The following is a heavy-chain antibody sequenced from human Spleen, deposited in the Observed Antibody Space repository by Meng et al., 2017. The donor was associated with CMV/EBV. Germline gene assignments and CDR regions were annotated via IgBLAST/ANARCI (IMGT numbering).Heavy chain of an antibody. CDR2: INHSGST. V-gene: IGHV4-34*01. Sequence: QVQLQQWGAGLLKPSGPLSLSCAGYGGSFSGYYWSWIRQPPGKGLEWIGEINHSGSTNYNPSLKSRVSISVDTSKNQFSLKLSSVTAADTAVYYCARGRRGYNSWGQGTLVTVSS. J-gene: IGHJ4*02. CDR1: GGSFSGYY. D-gene: IGHD5-24*01. CDR3: ARGRRGYNS.